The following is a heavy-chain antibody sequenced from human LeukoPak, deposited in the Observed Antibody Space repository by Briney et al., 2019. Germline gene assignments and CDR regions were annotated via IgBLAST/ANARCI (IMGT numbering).Heavy chain of an antibody. CDR2: INCDGSST. Sequence: GGSLRLSCAASGFTFSSYWMHWVRQAPGKGLVWVSRINCDGSSTSYADSVKGRFTISRDNAKNTLYLQMNSLRAEDTAVYYCAQWEPRNFQHWGQGTLVTVSS. V-gene: IGHV3-74*01. D-gene: IGHD1-26*01. J-gene: IGHJ1*01. CDR1: GFTFSSYW. CDR3: AQWEPRNFQH.